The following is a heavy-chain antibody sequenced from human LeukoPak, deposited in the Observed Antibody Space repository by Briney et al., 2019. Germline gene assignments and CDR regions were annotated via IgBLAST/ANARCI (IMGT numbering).Heavy chain of an antibody. CDR2: ISDSGST. CDR3: AREIHPAAAEDV. CDR1: GGSISRSSYH. D-gene: IGHD6-13*01. Sequence: SETLSLTCTVSGGSISRSSYHWGWIRQPPEKGLEYIGSISDSGSTYHNPSLKSRVTISLDTSKNQFSLKLNSVTAADTAMYYCAREIHPAAAEDVWGQGTLVTVSS. J-gene: IGHJ4*02. V-gene: IGHV4-39*07.